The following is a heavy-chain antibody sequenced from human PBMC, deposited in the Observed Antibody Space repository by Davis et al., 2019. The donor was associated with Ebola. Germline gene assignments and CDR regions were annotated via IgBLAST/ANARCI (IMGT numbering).Heavy chain of an antibody. V-gene: IGHV3-15*07. J-gene: IGHJ5*02. CDR1: GFTFSNAW. CDR3: ARDGTSYCGGDCYSRNWFDP. CDR2: IKSKTDGGTT. Sequence: PGGSLRLSCAASGFTFSNAWMNWVRQAPGKGLEWVGRIKSKTDGGTTDYAAPVKGRFTISRDDSKNTLYLQMNSLKTEDTAVYYCARDGTSYCGGDCYSRNWFDPWGQGTLVTVSS. D-gene: IGHD2-21*01.